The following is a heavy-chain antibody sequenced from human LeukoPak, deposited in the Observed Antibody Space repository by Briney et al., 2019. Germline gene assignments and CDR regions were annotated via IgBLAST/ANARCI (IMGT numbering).Heavy chain of an antibody. D-gene: IGHD6-6*01. CDR2: INPNSGGT. V-gene: IGHV1-2*02. CDR1: GYTFTGYY. Sequence: GASVTVSCKASGYTFTGYYMHWVRQAPGQGLEWMGWINPNSGGTNYAQKFQGRVTMTRDTSISTAYMELSRLRSDDTAVYYCASLSIPYYYYYMDVWGKGTTVTVSS. CDR3: ASLSIPYYYYYMDV. J-gene: IGHJ6*03.